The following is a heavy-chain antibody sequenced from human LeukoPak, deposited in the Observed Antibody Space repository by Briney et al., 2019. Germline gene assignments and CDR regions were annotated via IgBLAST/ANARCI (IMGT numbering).Heavy chain of an antibody. CDR2: ISGSGGST. Sequence: PGGSLRLSCAASGFTFSSYAMSWVRQAPGKGPEWVSAISGSGGSTYYADSVKGRFTISRDNSKNTLYLQMNSLRAEDTAVYYCAKDLVNKVGAMADDAFDIWGQGTMVTVSS. CDR1: GFTFSSYA. J-gene: IGHJ3*02. D-gene: IGHD1-26*01. CDR3: AKDLVNKVGAMADDAFDI. V-gene: IGHV3-23*01.